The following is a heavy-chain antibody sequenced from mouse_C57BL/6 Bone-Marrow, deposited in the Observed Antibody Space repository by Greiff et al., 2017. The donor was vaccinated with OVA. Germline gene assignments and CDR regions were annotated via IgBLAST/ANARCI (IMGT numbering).Heavy chain of an antibody. D-gene: IGHD1-1*01. V-gene: IGHV5-4*03. J-gene: IGHJ4*01. CDR1: GFTFSSYA. CDR3: ANYGSSYHAMDY. Sequence: EVKLMESGGGLVKPGGSLKLSCAASGFTFSSYAMSWVRQTPEKRLEWVATISDGGSYTYYPDNVKGRFTISRDNAKNNLYLQMSHLKSEDTAMYYCANYGSSYHAMDYWGQGTSVTVSS. CDR2: ISDGGSYT.